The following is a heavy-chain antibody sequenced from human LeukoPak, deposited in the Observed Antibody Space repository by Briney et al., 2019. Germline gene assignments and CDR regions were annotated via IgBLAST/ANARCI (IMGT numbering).Heavy chain of an antibody. V-gene: IGHV3-30*04. CDR1: GFTFSSHA. CDR2: ISYDGSNK. Sequence: GGSLRLSCAASGFTFSSHAMHWVRQAPGKGLEWVAVISYDGSNKYYADSVKGRFTISRDNSKNTLYLQMSSLRGEDTAVYYCARESRGYNILTGYYTQLDYWGQGTRVTVSS. D-gene: IGHD3-9*01. CDR3: ARESRGYNILTGYYTQLDY. J-gene: IGHJ4*02.